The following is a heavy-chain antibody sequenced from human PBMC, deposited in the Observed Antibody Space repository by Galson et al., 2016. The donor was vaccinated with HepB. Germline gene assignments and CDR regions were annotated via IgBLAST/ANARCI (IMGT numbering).Heavy chain of an antibody. D-gene: IGHD2-21*02. Sequence: SETLSLTCGLSGDSINTFDWWRWVRQSPGMGLEWIGEISHGGTTNYNQSLKSSVMLSLDKSKTQVSLNLRSVTAADTATYYCVKNGDCRGGVPCIVGWFDPWGQGTLVTVSS. CDR2: ISHGGTT. V-gene: IGHV4-4*02. J-gene: IGHJ5*01. CDR1: GDSINTFDW. CDR3: VKNGDCRGGVPCIVGWFDP.